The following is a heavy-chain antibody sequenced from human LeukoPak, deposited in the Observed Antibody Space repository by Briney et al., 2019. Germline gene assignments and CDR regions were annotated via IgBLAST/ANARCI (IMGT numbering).Heavy chain of an antibody. Sequence: SETLSFTCTVSGGSISSSSYYWGWIRQPPGKGLEWIGSIYYSGSTYYNPSLKSRVTISVDTSKNQFSLKLSSVTAADAAVYYCARDSRVPNGSNHYFDYWGQGTLVTVSS. D-gene: IGHD5-24*01. V-gene: IGHV4-39*07. CDR2: IYYSGST. CDR1: GGSISSSSYY. CDR3: ARDSRVPNGSNHYFDY. J-gene: IGHJ4*02.